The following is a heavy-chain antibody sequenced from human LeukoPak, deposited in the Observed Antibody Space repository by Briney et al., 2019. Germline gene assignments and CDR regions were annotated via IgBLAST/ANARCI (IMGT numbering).Heavy chain of an antibody. CDR3: ARQYCSGGSCYYDY. Sequence: SSETLSLTCTVSGGSISSYYWSWIRQPAGKGLEWIGRIYTSGSTNYNPSLKSRVTISVDTSKNQFSLKLSSVTAADTAVHYCARQYCSGGSCYYDYWGQGTLVTVSS. CDR2: IYTSGST. D-gene: IGHD2-15*01. CDR1: GGSISSYY. J-gene: IGHJ4*02. V-gene: IGHV4-4*07.